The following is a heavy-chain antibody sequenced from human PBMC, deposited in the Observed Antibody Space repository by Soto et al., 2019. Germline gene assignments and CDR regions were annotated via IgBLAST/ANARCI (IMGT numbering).Heavy chain of an antibody. Sequence: SETLSLTCAVSGGSISSGGYSWSWIRQPPGKGLEWIGYMYHSGSTYYNPSLKSRVTISTDRSKNQFSLKLSSVTAADTAVYYCARVPDYWAQGILVTVSS. CDR2: MYHSGST. D-gene: IGHD2-2*01. V-gene: IGHV4-30-2*01. CDR3: ARVPDY. J-gene: IGHJ4*02. CDR1: GGSISSGGYS.